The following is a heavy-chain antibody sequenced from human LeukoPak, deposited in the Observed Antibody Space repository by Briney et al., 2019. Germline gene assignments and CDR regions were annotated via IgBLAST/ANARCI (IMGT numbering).Heavy chain of an antibody. CDR1: GGSISSGGYY. Sequence: SQTLSLTCTVSGGSISSGGYYWSWIRQHPGKGLEWIGYIYYSGSTYYNPSLKSRVTISVDTSKNQFSLKPSSVTAADTAVYYCASTGLIDSSGSYYKIPLWVDYWGQGTLVTVSS. J-gene: IGHJ4*02. CDR2: IYYSGST. D-gene: IGHD3-10*01. CDR3: ASTGLIDSSGSYYKIPLWVDY. V-gene: IGHV4-31*03.